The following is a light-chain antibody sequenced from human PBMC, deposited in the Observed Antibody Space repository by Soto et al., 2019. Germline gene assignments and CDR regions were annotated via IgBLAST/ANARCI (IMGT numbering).Light chain of an antibody. CDR3: AAWDDSLSGV. Sequence: QSVLTQPPSASGTPGQRVAISCSGSSSNIGRNFVYWYQQVPGTAPKLLIFSDNQRPSGVPDRFSGSKSGTSASLAISGLRSEDEGDYYCAAWDDSLSGVFGGGTKLTVL. J-gene: IGLJ2*01. CDR1: SSNIGRNF. CDR2: SDN. V-gene: IGLV1-47*02.